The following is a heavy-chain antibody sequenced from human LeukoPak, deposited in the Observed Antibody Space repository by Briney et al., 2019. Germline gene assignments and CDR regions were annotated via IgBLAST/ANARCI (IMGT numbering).Heavy chain of an antibody. D-gene: IGHD5-12*01. CDR3: ARARPGPDYLDDDY. CDR1: GYTFTGYY. Sequence: ASVKVSCKASGYTFTGYYMHWVRQAPGQGLEWMGWINPNSGGTNYAQKFQGRVTMTRNTSISTAYMELSSLRSEDTAAYYCARARPGPDYLDDDYWGQGTLVTVSS. V-gene: IGHV1-2*02. CDR2: INPNSGGT. J-gene: IGHJ4*02.